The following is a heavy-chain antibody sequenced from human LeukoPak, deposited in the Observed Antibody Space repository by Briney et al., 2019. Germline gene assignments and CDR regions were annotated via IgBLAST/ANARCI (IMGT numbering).Heavy chain of an antibody. J-gene: IGHJ3*02. D-gene: IGHD1-1*01. CDR1: GGSISSYY. V-gene: IGHV4-59*01. Sequence: SETLSLTCTVSGGSISSYYWSWIRQPPGKGLEWIGYIYYSGSTNYNPSLKSRVTISVDTSKNQFSLKLSSVTAADTAVYYCARCDVEGAFDIWGQGTMVTVSS. CDR2: IYYSGST. CDR3: ARCDVEGAFDI.